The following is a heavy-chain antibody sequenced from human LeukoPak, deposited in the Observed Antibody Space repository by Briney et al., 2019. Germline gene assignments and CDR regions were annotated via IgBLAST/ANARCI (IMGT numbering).Heavy chain of an antibody. CDR3: ARLSGYSTIGGFDY. J-gene: IGHJ4*02. D-gene: IGHD5-12*01. Sequence: SETLSLTCSVSGGYISTYYWSWIRQPAGEGLEWLGRIYSSGSANYNPSLKSRLAMSVDTSKNQFSLKLSSVTAADTAVYYCARLSGYSTIGGFDYWGQGTLVTVSS. CDR2: IYSSGSA. V-gene: IGHV4-4*07. CDR1: GGYISTYY.